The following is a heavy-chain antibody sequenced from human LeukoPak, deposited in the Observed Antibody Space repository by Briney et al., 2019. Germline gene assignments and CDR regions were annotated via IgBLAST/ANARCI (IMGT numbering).Heavy chain of an antibody. Sequence: GGSLRLSCVTSGFTFINYAMGWVRQAPGKGLECVSSISSSGVGTHYADSVKGRFTISRDNAKSTLYLQMNSLRAEDTAVYYCATHHSETYSRVPFWGQGTLVTVSS. V-gene: IGHV3-23*01. CDR3: ATHHSETYSRVPF. CDR1: GFTFINYA. D-gene: IGHD1-26*01. J-gene: IGHJ4*02. CDR2: ISSSGVGT.